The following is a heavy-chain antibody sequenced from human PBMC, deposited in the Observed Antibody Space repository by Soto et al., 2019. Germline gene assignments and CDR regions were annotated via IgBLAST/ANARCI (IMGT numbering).Heavy chain of an antibody. Sequence: GGSLRLSCAASGFTFSSYDMHWVRQATGKGLEWVSAIGTAGDTYYPGSVKGRFTISRENAKNSLYLQMNSLRAGDTAVYYCARADRRETGIAAPPWYYYYMDVWGKGTTVTVSS. CDR2: IGTAGDT. J-gene: IGHJ6*03. V-gene: IGHV3-13*01. CDR1: GFTFSSYD. D-gene: IGHD6-6*01. CDR3: ARADRRETGIAAPPWYYYYMDV.